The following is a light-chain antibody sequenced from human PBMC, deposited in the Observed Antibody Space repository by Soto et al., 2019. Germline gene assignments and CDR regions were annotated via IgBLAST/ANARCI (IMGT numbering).Light chain of an antibody. V-gene: IGLV2-23*01. CDR1: SSDVGSYNL. J-gene: IGLJ1*01. CDR2: EGT. CDR3: CSYAGSSASYV. Sequence: QSALTQPASVSGSPGQSITISCTGTSSDVGSYNLVSWYQHHPGKAPKLMIYEGTKRPSGVSNRFSASKSGNTASLTISGLQAEDEADYYCCSYAGSSASYVFGTGTKVTVL.